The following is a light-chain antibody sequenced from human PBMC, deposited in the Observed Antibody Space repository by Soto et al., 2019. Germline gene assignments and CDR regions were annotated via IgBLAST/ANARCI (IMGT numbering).Light chain of an antibody. J-gene: IGKJ1*01. V-gene: IGKV3D-15*01. CDR2: GAS. CDR3: LCYITYPWT. CDR1: QSISDT. Sequence: EIVMTQSPATLSVSPGGRATLSCRASQSISDTLAWYQQKPGQAPRLLIYGASSRATGIPDRFSGSGSGTDFTLTISSLQPEDFATYYCLCYITYPWTFGQGTKVDIK.